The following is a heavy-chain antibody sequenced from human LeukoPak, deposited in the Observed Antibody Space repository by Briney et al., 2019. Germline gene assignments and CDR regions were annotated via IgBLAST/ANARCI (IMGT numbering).Heavy chain of an antibody. D-gene: IGHD4-11*01. Sequence: GESLKISCKGSGYSFTSYWIGWVRQMPGKGLEWMGIIYPGDSDTRYSPSFQGQVTISADKSISTAYLQWSSLKASDTAMYNCARPLNAGGVMTTVSYWGQGTLVTVSS. V-gene: IGHV5-51*01. CDR3: ARPLNAGGVMTTVSY. CDR1: GYSFTSYW. J-gene: IGHJ4*02. CDR2: IYPGDSDT.